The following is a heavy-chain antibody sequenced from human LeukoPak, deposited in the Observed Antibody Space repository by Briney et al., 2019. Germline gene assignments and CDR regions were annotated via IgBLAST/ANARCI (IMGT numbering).Heavy chain of an antibody. Sequence: SQTLSLTCTVSGGSVSSGDYYGSWIRQPPGKGLECIGSIYYSGSTYYNPSLKSRVTISVDTSKNQFSLNLRSATAADTAVYYCARDRYKNYYGMDVWGKGTTVTVSS. V-gene: IGHV4-30-4*01. CDR3: ARDRYKNYYGMDV. D-gene: IGHD1-1*01. CDR1: GGSVSSGDYY. J-gene: IGHJ6*04. CDR2: IYYSGST.